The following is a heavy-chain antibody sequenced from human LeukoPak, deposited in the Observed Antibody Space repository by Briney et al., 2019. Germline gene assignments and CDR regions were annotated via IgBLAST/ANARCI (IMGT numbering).Heavy chain of an antibody. CDR1: GYTFTGYY. V-gene: IGHV1-2*02. CDR3: ARDTGYSYGYATEYYFDY. CDR2: INPNSGGT. Sequence: ASVKVSCKASGYTFTGYYMHWVRQAPGQGLEWMGWINPNSGGTNYAQKFQGRVTMTRDTSISTAYMELSRLRSDDTAVYYCARDTGYSYGYATEYYFDYWGQGTLVTVSP. D-gene: IGHD5-18*01. J-gene: IGHJ4*02.